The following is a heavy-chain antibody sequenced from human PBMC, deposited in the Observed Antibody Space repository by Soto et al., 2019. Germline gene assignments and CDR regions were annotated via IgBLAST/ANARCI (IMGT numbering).Heavy chain of an antibody. V-gene: IGHV3-23*01. CDR1: GFTFSSYA. CDR3: AKPRGMQDGYFDL. CDR2: ISGSGGST. J-gene: IGHJ2*01. Sequence: EVQLLESGGGLVQPGGSLRLSCAASGFTFSSYAMSWVRQAPGKGLEWVSAISGSGGSTYYADSVKGRFTISRDNFKSTLYLQMNSLRAEETAVYYCAKPRGMQDGYFDLWGRGPLVTVSS.